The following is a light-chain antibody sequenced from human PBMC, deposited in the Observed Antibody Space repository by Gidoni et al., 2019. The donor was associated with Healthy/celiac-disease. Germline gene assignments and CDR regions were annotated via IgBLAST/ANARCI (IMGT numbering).Light chain of an antibody. CDR2: TLS. Sequence: DIVMTQTPLSLPVTPGEPASISCRSSQSLLDSDDGNTYLDWYLQKPGQSPQLLIYTLSYRAPGVPDRFSGSGSGTDFTLKISRVEAEDVGVYYCMQRIEFPSLMYTFGQGTKLEIK. CDR3: MQRIEFPSLMYT. CDR1: QSLLDSDDGNTY. J-gene: IGKJ2*01. V-gene: IGKV2-40*01.